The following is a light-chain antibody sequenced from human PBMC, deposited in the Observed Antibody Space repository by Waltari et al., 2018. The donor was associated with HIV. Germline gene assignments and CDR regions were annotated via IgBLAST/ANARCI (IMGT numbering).Light chain of an antibody. J-gene: IGLJ3*02. Sequence: QSALPQPASVSGSPGQSITISCTGTSRDINYDNYVSWYQHQPGKVPKVIIPEVTKRPSGVSSRFSGSKSGNTASLTISGLQAEDEADYFCTSYVSSASPEFGGWTRLTVL. V-gene: IGLV2-14*01. CDR2: EVT. CDR3: TSYVSSASPE. CDR1: SRDINYDNY.